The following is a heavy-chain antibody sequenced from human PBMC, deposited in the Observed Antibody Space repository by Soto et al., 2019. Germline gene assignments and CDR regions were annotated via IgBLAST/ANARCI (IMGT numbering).Heavy chain of an antibody. Sequence: GGSLRLSCAASGFTFSSYGMHWVRQAPGKGLEWVAVISYDGSNKYYADSVKGRFTISRDNSKNTLYLQMNSLRAEDTAVYYCARGRGSSGYWGQGTLVTVSS. CDR2: ISYDGSNK. CDR1: GFTFSSYG. CDR3: ARGRGSSGY. V-gene: IGHV3-30*03. D-gene: IGHD6-13*01. J-gene: IGHJ4*02.